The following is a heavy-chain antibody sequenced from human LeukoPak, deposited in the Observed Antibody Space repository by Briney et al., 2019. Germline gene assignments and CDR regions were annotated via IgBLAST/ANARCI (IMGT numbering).Heavy chain of an antibody. CDR3: ARGYDVGSSSWYALSTSYYYYYMDV. J-gene: IGHJ6*03. Sequence: GGSLRLSCAASGFTFSSYWMHWVRQAPGKGLVWVSRINSDGSSTSYADSVKGRFTISRDNAKNTLYLQMNSLRAEDTAVYYCARGYDVGSSSWYALSTSYYYYYMDVWGKGTTVTVSS. CDR2: INSDGSST. D-gene: IGHD6-13*01. V-gene: IGHV3-74*01. CDR1: GFTFSSYW.